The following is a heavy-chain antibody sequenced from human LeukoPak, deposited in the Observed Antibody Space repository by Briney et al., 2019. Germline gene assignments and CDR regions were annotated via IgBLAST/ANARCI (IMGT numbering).Heavy chain of an antibody. V-gene: IGHV4-34*01. CDR3: ARLRVTMVRGENNWFDP. D-gene: IGHD3-10*01. CDR1: GGSFSGYY. Sequence: SETLSLTCAVYGGSFSGYYWSWIRQPPGKGLEWIGEINHSGSTNYNPSLKSRVTISVDTSKNQFSLKLSSVTAADTAVYYCARLRVTMVRGENNWFDPWGQGTLVTVSS. CDR2: INHSGST. J-gene: IGHJ5*02.